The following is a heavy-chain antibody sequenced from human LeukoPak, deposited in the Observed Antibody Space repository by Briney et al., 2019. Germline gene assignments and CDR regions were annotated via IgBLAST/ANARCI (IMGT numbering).Heavy chain of an antibody. V-gene: IGHV1-8*01. J-gene: IGHJ6*02. CDR1: GYTFTSYD. CDR2: MNPNSGST. Sequence: ASVKVSCKASGYTFTSYDINWVRQATGQGLEWMGWMNPNSGSTGYAQKFQGRVTMTRNTSISTAYMELSSLRSEDTAVYYCARGNDDFWSGYSLYYYGMDVWGQGTTVTVSS. D-gene: IGHD3-3*01. CDR3: ARGNDDFWSGYSLYYYGMDV.